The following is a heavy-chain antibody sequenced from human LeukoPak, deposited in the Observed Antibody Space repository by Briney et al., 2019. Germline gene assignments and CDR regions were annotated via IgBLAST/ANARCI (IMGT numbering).Heavy chain of an antibody. D-gene: IGHD2-21*02. J-gene: IGHJ4*02. CDR1: GFTFRSYA. CDR2: ISGSGGST. Sequence: GGSLRLSCAATGFTFRSYAMTWGRQAPGEGLEWGSAISGSGGSTYYADSAKGRFTISRDNSKNIIFLQMNSLRVQDTAVYYCAKCGSYCFYDYWGQGTLVTVSS. CDR3: AKCGSYCFYDY. V-gene: IGHV3-23*01.